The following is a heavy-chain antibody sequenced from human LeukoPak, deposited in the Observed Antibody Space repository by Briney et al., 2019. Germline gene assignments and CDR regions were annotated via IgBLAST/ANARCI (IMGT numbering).Heavy chain of an antibody. Sequence: GGSLRLSCAASGFTFSNYWMSWVRQAPGKGLEWVSSIYYADSVTGRFTISRDNAENSLYLQMNSLRAEDTAVYYCARRATTERGYSYGLDYWGQGTLVTVSS. CDR3: ARRATTERGYSYGLDY. D-gene: IGHD5-18*01. CDR1: GFTFSNYW. CDR2: I. J-gene: IGHJ4*02. V-gene: IGHV3-21*01.